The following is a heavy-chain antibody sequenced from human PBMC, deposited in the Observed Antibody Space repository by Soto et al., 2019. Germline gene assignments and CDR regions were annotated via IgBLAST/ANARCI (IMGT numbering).Heavy chain of an antibody. J-gene: IGHJ4*02. D-gene: IGHD3-22*01. CDR3: AKDLGNYYDSSGYYFDY. Sequence: GGSLRLSCAASGFTFSSYAMSWVRQAPGKGLEWVSAISGSGGSTYYADSVKGRFTISRDNSKNTLYLQMNSLRAADTALYYCAKDLGNYYDSSGYYFDYWGQGTLVTVSS. V-gene: IGHV3-23*01. CDR1: GFTFSSYA. CDR2: ISGSGGST.